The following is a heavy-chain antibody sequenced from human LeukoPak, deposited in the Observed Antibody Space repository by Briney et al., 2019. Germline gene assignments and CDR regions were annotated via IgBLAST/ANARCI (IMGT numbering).Heavy chain of an antibody. V-gene: IGHV5-51*01. CDR3: ARQSISGSSWYDY. Sequence: GESLKISCKGSGYSFSSYWIAWVRQMPGKGLEWMGIIYPGDSDSKYSRSFQGQVTTSADKSISTAYLQWSSLKASDTAMYYCARQSISGSSWYDYWGQGTLVTVSS. CDR2: IYPGDSDS. D-gene: IGHD6-13*01. J-gene: IGHJ4*02. CDR1: GYSFSSYW.